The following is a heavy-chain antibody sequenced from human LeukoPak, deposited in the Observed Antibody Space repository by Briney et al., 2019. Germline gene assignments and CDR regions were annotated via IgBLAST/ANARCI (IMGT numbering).Heavy chain of an antibody. CDR3: AKRSSGIAAAGPYDY. CDR1: GFILSNYA. Sequence: GGSLRLSCAASGFILSNYAMHWVRQPAGKGLEWVSALGTAGDTFYPGSVKGRFTISRDNAKKSLFLQMSSLRAEDTAVYYCAKRSSGIAAAGPYDYWGQGTLVTVSS. J-gene: IGHJ4*02. V-gene: IGHV3-13*01. D-gene: IGHD6-13*01. CDR2: LGTAGDT.